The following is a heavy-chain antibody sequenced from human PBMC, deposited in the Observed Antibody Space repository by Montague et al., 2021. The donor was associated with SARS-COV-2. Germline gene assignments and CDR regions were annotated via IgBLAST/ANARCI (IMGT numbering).Heavy chain of an antibody. CDR2: IYYSGTT. D-gene: IGHD1-1*01. Sequence: SETLSLTCTVSGGSISSSSYYWGWIRQPPGTGPEWIGSIYYSGTTFYNPSLRSQVTMSVDTSKNQFSLRLSSVTAADTAVFYCAREDAGDWYIDLWCRGALVTVSS. V-gene: IGHV4-39*02. CDR3: AREDAGDWYIDL. CDR1: GGSISSSSYY. J-gene: IGHJ2*01.